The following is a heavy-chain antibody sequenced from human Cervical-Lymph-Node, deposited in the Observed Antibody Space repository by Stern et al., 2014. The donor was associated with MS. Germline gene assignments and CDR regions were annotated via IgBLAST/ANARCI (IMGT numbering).Heavy chain of an antibody. V-gene: IGHV4-4*02. CDR1: GDSITSSNW. D-gene: IGHD4-17*01. CDR3: ARVKSGDYFDY. CDR2: IHHSGNT. Sequence: DQLVESGPGLVKPSGTLSLTCAVSGDSITSSNWWSLVRQSPGKGLEWIGEIHHSGNTYYNPSLKSRLPISVDKSKNQSSLKVSSGTAADTAVYYCARVKSGDYFDYWGQGTLVTVSS. J-gene: IGHJ4*02.